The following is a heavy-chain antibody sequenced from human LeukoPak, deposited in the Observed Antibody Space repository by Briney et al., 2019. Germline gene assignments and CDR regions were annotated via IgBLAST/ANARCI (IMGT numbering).Heavy chain of an antibody. CDR1: GGSISSSSYY. J-gene: IGHJ4*02. V-gene: IGHV4-39*07. Sequence: SETLSLTCTVSGGSISSSSYYWGWIRPPPGKGLEWIGSIYYSGSTYYNPSLKSRVTISVDTSKNQFSLKLSSVTAADTAVYYCARDPSSSSPGDYWGQGTLVTVSS. CDR2: IYYSGST. CDR3: ARDPSSSSPGDY. D-gene: IGHD6-6*01.